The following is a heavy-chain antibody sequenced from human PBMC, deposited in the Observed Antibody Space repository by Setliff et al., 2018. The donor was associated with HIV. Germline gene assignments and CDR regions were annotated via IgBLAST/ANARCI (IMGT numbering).Heavy chain of an antibody. CDR1: GGSFRSRRYY. CDR2: IHYGGFF. Sequence: SETLSLTCTVSGGSFRSRRYYWGWIRQPPGKGLEWIGNIHYGGFFWYSPSLKSRVTISVDKSKNQFSLKLSSVTAADTAVYYCARPALGIGGGSRFDNWGQGTRVTVSS. D-gene: IGHD3-10*01. V-gene: IGHV4-39*01. CDR3: ARPALGIGGGSRFDN. J-gene: IGHJ4*02.